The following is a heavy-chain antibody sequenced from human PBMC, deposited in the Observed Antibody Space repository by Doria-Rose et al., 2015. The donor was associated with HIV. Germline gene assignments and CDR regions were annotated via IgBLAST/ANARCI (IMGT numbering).Heavy chain of an antibody. J-gene: IGHJ4*02. D-gene: IGHD6-13*01. CDR3: ARIKSSRWYHKYYFDF. V-gene: IGHV2-26*01. CDR2: IFSDDER. CDR1: GVSLSSPGMG. Sequence: QVTLKESGPVLVKPTETLTLTCTVSGVSLSSPGMGVSWIRQPPGKALEWLGNIFSDDERSYQTSLKSRLTITSGTSKSQVVLTMTDMDPVDTATYYCARIKSSRWYHKYYFDFWGQGTLVIVSA.